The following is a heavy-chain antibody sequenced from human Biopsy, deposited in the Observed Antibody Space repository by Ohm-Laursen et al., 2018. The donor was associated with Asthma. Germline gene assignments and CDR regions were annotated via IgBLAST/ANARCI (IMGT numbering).Heavy chain of an antibody. CDR1: GFAVSRDY. D-gene: IGHD3-22*01. J-gene: IGHJ6*02. Sequence: GSLRLSCTASGFAVSRDYMFWARQAPGKGLEWVSVIYSGGTSHTADSVRGRFTISRDYSKNTLYLQMHSLRAEDTAVYYCAAATVIVSAAVAGYHYYYNMDVWGQGTTVIVSS. CDR3: AAATVIVSAAVAGYHYYYNMDV. CDR2: IYSGGTS. V-gene: IGHV3-53*01.